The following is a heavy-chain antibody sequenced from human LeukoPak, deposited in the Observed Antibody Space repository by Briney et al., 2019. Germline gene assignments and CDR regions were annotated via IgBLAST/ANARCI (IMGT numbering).Heavy chain of an antibody. V-gene: IGHV3-23*01. CDR1: GFTFSSYG. CDR3: AKTLPIGPYCGGDCHSNAFDI. J-gene: IGHJ3*02. D-gene: IGHD2-21*02. Sequence: GGSLRLSCAASGFTFSSYGMSWVRQAPGKGLEWVSAISGSGGSTYYADSVKGRFTMSRDNSKNTLYLQMNSLRAEDTAVYYCAKTLPIGPYCGGDCHSNAFDIWGQGTMVTVSS. CDR2: ISGSGGST.